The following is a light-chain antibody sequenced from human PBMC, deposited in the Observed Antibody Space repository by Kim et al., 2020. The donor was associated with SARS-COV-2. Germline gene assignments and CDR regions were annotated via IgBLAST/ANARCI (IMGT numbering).Light chain of an antibody. CDR2: GTS. CDR1: QSVSSRY. J-gene: IGKJ5*01. CDR3: QQYGNLIT. Sequence: EVVLTQSPGTLSLSPGERATLSYRASQSVSSRYLAWYQQKPGQAPRLFIYGTSSRATGIPDRFSGSGSGTDFTLTISRLEPEDFAVYYCQQYGNLITFGQGTRLEIK. V-gene: IGKV3-20*01.